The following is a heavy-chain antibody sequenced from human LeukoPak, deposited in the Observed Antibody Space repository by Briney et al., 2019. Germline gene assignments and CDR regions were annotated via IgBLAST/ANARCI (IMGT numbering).Heavy chain of an antibody. CDR3: AREGGGIAVAGTFDY. Sequence: GGSLRLSCAASGFIFSSYVMSWVRQIPGKGLEWVSTITGSGGSTYYADSVKGRFTISRDNAKNSLYLQMNSLRAEDTAVYYCAREGGGIAVAGTFDYWGQGTLVTVSS. D-gene: IGHD6-19*01. CDR1: GFIFSSYV. V-gene: IGHV3-23*01. CDR2: ITGSGGST. J-gene: IGHJ4*02.